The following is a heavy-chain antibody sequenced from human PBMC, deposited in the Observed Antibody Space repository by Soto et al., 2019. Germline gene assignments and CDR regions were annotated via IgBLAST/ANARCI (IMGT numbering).Heavy chain of an antibody. CDR2: IIPIFGTA. J-gene: IGHJ6*02. Sequence: SVKVSCKASGVTFSSYAISWVRQAPGQGLEWMGGIIPIFGTANYAQKFQGRVTITADESTSTAYMELSSLRSEDTAVYYCARDPTGTKGYYYYGMDVWGQGTTVTVSS. CDR1: GVTFSSYA. CDR3: ARDPTGTKGYYYYGMDV. D-gene: IGHD1-7*01. V-gene: IGHV1-69*13.